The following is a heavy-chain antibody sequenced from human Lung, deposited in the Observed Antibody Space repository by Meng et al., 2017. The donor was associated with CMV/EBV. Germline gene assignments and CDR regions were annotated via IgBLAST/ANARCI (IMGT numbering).Heavy chain of an antibody. CDR2: IIPVVGKV. J-gene: IGHJ6*02. Sequence: YALTWARQAPGRALEWMGGIIPVVGKVTQSQKSQGRVTITADKVTGTVYMELGGLRCEDPAVYYCAKDSRSTNWYLLAGYYYGSDVWGQGTTVTVSS. CDR3: AKDSRSTNWYLLAGYYYGSDV. V-gene: IGHV1-69*06. CDR1: YA. D-gene: IGHD6-13*01.